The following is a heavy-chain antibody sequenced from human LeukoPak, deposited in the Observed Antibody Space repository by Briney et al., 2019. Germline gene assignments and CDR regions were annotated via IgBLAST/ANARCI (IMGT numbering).Heavy chain of an antibody. J-gene: IGHJ2*01. Sequence: GASVKVSCKASGYTFSDYYMHWVRQAPGQGLEWMGWINPHSGGTNYAQNFQGRVTLTRDTSVSTVYMELSRLRSDDTAMYYCAGLPYCTRTSCSQPDWYFDLWGRGTLVTVSS. CDR3: AGLPYCTRTSCSQPDWYFDL. V-gene: IGHV1-2*02. CDR2: INPHSGGT. D-gene: IGHD2-2*01. CDR1: GYTFSDYY.